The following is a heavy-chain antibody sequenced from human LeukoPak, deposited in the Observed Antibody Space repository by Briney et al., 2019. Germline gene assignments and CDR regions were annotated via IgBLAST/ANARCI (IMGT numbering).Heavy chain of an antibody. CDR3: AKLWGYSGYDQIDY. D-gene: IGHD5-12*01. CDR2: MNGSGGST. V-gene: IGHV3-23*01. CDR1: GFTFSNYA. Sequence: QPGGSLRLSCAASGFTFSNYAMSWVRQAPEKGLEWVSGMNGSGGSTYYADSVKGRFTISRDNAKNTLYLQMNSLRAEDTAVYYCAKLWGYSGYDQIDYWGQGTLVTVSS. J-gene: IGHJ4*02.